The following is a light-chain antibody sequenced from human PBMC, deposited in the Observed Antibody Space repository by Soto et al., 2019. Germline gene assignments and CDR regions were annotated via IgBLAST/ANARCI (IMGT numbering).Light chain of an antibody. CDR1: QSVSSY. V-gene: IGKV3-11*01. J-gene: IGKJ5*01. CDR2: DAS. Sequence: EIVLTQSPATLSLSPGERATLSCRASQSVSSYLAWYQQKPGQAPRLLIYDASNRATGIPARFSGSGSGTDFTLTTSSLEPEDFAVYYCQQRSNWPTFGQGTRLEI. CDR3: QQRSNWPT.